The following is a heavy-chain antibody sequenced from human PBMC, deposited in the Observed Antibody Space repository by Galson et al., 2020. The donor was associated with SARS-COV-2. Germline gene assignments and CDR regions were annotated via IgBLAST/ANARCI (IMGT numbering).Heavy chain of an antibody. D-gene: IGHD3-9*01. CDR3: ARDNDGRYFDWLPQFDY. Sequence: GESLKISCKASGYTFTSYGISWVRQAPGQGLEWMGWISAYNGNTNYAQKLQGRVTMTTDTSTSTAYMELRSLRSDDTAVYYCARDNDGRYFDWLPQFDYWGQGTLVTVSS. V-gene: IGHV1-18*01. J-gene: IGHJ4*02. CDR1: GYTFTSYG. CDR2: ISAYNGNT.